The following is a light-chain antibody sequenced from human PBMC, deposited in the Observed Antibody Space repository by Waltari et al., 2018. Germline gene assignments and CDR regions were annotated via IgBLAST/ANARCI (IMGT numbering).Light chain of an antibody. CDR1: SSDVGGYHY. Sequence: QSALTQPASVSGSPGQSITISCTGTSSDVGGYHYVSWYQQHPGKAPKLMIYDVSKRPSGVSNRFSGSKSGNTASLTISGLQAEDEADYYCCSYAGSSTLWVFGGGTKLTVL. J-gene: IGLJ3*02. CDR3: CSYAGSSTLWV. CDR2: DVS. V-gene: IGLV2-23*02.